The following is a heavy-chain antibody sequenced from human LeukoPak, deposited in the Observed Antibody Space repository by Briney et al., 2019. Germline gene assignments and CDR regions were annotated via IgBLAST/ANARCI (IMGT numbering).Heavy chain of an antibody. V-gene: IGHV1-46*01. D-gene: IGHD1/OR15-1a*01. J-gene: IGHJ4*02. CDR3: ERDSIRNNALDY. CDR1: GYTFTSYY. CDR2: INPSGGST. Sequence: EASVKVSCKASGYTFTSYYMHWVRQAPGQGLEWMGIINPSGGSTSYAQKFQGRVTMTRDTSTSTVYMELSSLRSEDTAVYYCERDSIRNNALDYWGQGTLVTVSS.